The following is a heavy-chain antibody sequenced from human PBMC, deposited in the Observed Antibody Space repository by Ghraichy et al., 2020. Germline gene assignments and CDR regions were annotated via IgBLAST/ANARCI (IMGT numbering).Heavy chain of an antibody. CDR1: GFTFSSNA. CDR3: AKGGMGATGGLHS. V-gene: IGHV3-23*01. Sequence: GGSLRLSCAASGFTFSSNAMTWVRQAPGKGLEWVSSINAGGDSTYYADSVRGRFTISRDTSKNTLYLQMNSLRGEDTAVYYCAKGGMGATGGLHSWGQGTLVTVSS. D-gene: IGHD1-14*01. CDR2: INAGGDST. J-gene: IGHJ4*02.